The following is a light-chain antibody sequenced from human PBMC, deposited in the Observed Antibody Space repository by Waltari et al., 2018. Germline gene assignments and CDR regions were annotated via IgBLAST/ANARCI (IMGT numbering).Light chain of an antibody. J-gene: IGLJ1*01. CDR1: SSDVDNYNF. V-gene: IGLV2-14*01. CDR2: GVS. Sequence: QSALTQPASVSGSPGQSITISCTGTSSDVDNYNFVSWYQQHPGKAPKLMIYGVSKRPSGVSDRFSFSKSGNTASLTISVLQAEDEADYYCSSYTNIITYVFGTGTKVTGL. CDR3: SSYTNIITYV.